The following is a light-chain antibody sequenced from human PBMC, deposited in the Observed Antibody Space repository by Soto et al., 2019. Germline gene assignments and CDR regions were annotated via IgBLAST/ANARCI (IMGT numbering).Light chain of an antibody. Sequence: QSVLTQPPSVSGAPGQGVTISCTGSSSNIGAGYDVHWYQQLPGTAPKLLIYGNSNRPSGVPDRFSGSKSGTSASLAITGLQAEDEADYYCQSYDSSLSGWVVGGGTKLTVL. J-gene: IGLJ3*02. CDR2: GNS. CDR1: SSNIGAGYD. CDR3: QSYDSSLSGWV. V-gene: IGLV1-40*01.